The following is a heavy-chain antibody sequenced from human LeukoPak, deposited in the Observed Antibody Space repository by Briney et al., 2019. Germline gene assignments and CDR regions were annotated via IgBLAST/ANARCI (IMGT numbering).Heavy chain of an antibody. Sequence: GGSLRLSCVGSGFTFSNGWMNWVRQAPGKGPEWVGRILSKAGGETTDYAAPVKGRFIISRDDSKNTLYLQMDSLKTEDTAVYYCARDQIIVATILDYYYGMDVWGQGTTVTVSS. V-gene: IGHV3-15*07. D-gene: IGHD5-12*01. CDR2: ILSKAGGETT. CDR1: GFTFSNGW. J-gene: IGHJ6*02. CDR3: ARDQIIVATILDYYYGMDV.